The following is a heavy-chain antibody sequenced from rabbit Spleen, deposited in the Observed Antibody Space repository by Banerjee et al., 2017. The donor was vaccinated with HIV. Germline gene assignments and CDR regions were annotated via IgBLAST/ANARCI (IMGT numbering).Heavy chain of an antibody. Sequence: QEQLEESGGRLVQPGASLTLTCTASGFSFSAGYYMCWVRQAPGKGLELIACIYTAGGSTYYASWAKGRFTITRSTSLNTVTLQLNSLTAADTATYFCARLSTGAFNLWGPGTLVTVS. CDR1: GFSFSAGYY. CDR2: IYTAGGST. D-gene: IGHD7-1*01. V-gene: IGHV1S43*01. CDR3: ARLSTGAFNL. J-gene: IGHJ4*01.